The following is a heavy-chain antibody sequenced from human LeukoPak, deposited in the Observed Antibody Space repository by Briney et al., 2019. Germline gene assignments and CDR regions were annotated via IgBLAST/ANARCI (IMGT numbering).Heavy chain of an antibody. V-gene: IGHV3-23*03. D-gene: IGHD4-23*01. Sequence: RGSLRLSCAASGFTFSSYGMSWVRQAPGKGLEWVSVIYRAGNTYYADSVKGRFTISRDNSKNTVYLQMNSLRAEDTAVYYCATFSYAGNAGGSVGPWGQGTLVTVSS. CDR2: IYRAGNT. CDR3: ATFSYAGNAGGSVGP. CDR1: GFTFSSYG. J-gene: IGHJ5*02.